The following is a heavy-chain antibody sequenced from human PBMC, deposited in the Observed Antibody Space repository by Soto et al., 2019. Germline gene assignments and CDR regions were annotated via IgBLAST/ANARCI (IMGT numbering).Heavy chain of an antibody. CDR1: GFTFKNHA. CDR3: EKGVSTILFYYSGMDV. J-gene: IGHJ6*02. V-gene: IGHV3-64D*06. Sequence: RLSCSASGFTFKNHAMHWVRQAAGKGLEYVAAVSTNGGSTEYADAVKGRFFISRDNSRDKVYLQMTSLTSEDTAVYYCEKGVSTILFYYSGMDVWGPGTTVTVSS. CDR2: VSTNGGST. D-gene: IGHD2-8*01.